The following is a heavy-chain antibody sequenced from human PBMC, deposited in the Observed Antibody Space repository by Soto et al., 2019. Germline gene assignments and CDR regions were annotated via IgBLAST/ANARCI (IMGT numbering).Heavy chain of an antibody. J-gene: IGHJ6*02. V-gene: IGHV3-7*03. CDR1: GFTFSSYW. CDR3: ARDLAVAGSFYGMDV. CDR2: IKQDGIEK. Sequence: GGSLRLSCAASGFTFSSYWISWVRQAPGKGLEWVANIKQDGIEKYYVDSVKGRFTISRDNAKNSLYLKMNSLRAEDTAVYYCARDLAVAGSFYGMDVWGHGTTVNVSS. D-gene: IGHD6-19*01.